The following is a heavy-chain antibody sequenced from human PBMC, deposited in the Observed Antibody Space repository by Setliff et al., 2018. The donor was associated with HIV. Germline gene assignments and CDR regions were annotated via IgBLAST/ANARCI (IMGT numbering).Heavy chain of an antibody. V-gene: IGHV4-61*09. J-gene: IGHJ4*02. D-gene: IGHD3-3*01. Sequence: PSETLSLTCTVSGSSISSGSYYWSWIRQPAGKGLEWIGQIHTTGSTNYNPSLKSRVTISVDTYKNQFSLKLTSVTAADTAIYYCARGVNFDSWGQGTQVTV. CDR1: GSSISSGSYY. CDR2: IHTTGST. CDR3: ARGVNFDS.